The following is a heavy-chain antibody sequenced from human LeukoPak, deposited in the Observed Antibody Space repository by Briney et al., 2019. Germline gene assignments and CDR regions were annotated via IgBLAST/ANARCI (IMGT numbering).Heavy chain of an antibody. V-gene: IGHV3-49*03. J-gene: IGHJ3*02. CDR3: TREEGYCSGSSCPDAFDI. CDR1: GFTFGDYA. Sequence: GGSLRLSCTGFGFTFGDYAMSWFRQAPGKGLEWVGFIRSKGYGGTTEYAASVKGRFTISRDDSKSIAYLQMNSLKTEDTAVYYCTREEGYCSGSSCPDAFDIWGQGTRVTVSS. CDR2: IRSKGYGGTT. D-gene: IGHD2-15*01.